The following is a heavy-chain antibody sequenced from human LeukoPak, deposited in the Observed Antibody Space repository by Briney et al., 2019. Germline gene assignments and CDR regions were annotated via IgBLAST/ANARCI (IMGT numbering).Heavy chain of an antibody. CDR1: GGSITNYY. D-gene: IGHD6-13*01. V-gene: IGHV4-4*07. J-gene: IGHJ4*02. CDR3: ARIGSSSCPDCNY. CDR2: IYTGGSP. Sequence: SETLSLTCTVSGGSITNYYWPWVRQPAGKGLEWIGRIYTGGSPDYNPSLKSRVTMSVDTSKNQFSLKLNSVTAADTAVYYCARIGSSSCPDCNYWGQGTLVTVSS.